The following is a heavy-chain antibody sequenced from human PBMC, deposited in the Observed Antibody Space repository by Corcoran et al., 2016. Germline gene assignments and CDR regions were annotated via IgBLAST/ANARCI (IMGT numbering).Heavy chain of an antibody. J-gene: IGHJ4*02. CDR3: ARAGSYCSVGSCYSN. Sequence: QVQLVQSGAEVKKPGASVKVSCKASGYTFTGYYMHWVRQAPGQGLEWMGWINPNSGGTNYAQKFQGRVTMTRDTSISTAYMELSRLRSDDTAVYYCARAGSYCSVGSCYSNWGQGTLVTVSS. CDR2: INPNSGGT. V-gene: IGHV1-2*02. CDR1: GYTFTGYY. D-gene: IGHD2-15*01.